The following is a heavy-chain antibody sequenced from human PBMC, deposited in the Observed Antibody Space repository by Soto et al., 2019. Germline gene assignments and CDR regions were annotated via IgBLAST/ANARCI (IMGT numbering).Heavy chain of an antibody. CDR3: AKDYLFGNTIFGVVIIPVRYFDY. D-gene: IGHD3-3*01. J-gene: IGHJ4*02. CDR2: ISGSGGST. CDR1: GFTFSSYA. Sequence: XVSLRLSCAASGFTFSSYAMSGVRQAPGKGLEWVSAISGSGGSTYYADSVKGRFTISRDNSKNTLYLQMNSLRAEDTAVYYCAKDYLFGNTIFGVVIIPVRYFDYWGQGTLVTVSS. V-gene: IGHV3-23*01.